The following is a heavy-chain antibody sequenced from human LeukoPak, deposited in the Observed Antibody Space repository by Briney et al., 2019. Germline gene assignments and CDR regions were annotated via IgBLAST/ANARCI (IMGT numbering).Heavy chain of an antibody. CDR1: GFTFSTYS. Sequence: GGSLRLSCAASGFTFSTYSMNWVRQAPGKGLEWISYISNSSNTIYYADSVKGRFTISRDNAKNSLFLQINSLRVEDTAVYYCATTEFLDQWGQGTLVTVSS. CDR3: ATTEFLDQ. CDR2: ISNSSNTI. V-gene: IGHV3-48*01. J-gene: IGHJ4*02. D-gene: IGHD3-10*01.